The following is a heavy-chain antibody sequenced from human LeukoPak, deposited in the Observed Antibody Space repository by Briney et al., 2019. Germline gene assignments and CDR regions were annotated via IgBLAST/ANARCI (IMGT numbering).Heavy chain of an antibody. CDR1: GFTFSSYA. V-gene: IGHV3-30*04. J-gene: IGHJ5*02. CDR2: ISYDGSNK. Sequence: GVSLRLSCAASGFTFSSYAMHWVRQAPGKGLEWVAVISYDGSNKYYADSVKGRFTISRDNSKNTLYLQMNSLRAEDTAVYYCARVGVTGGSSWYRNWFDPWGQGTLVTVSS. D-gene: IGHD6-13*01. CDR3: ARVGVTGGSSWYRNWFDP.